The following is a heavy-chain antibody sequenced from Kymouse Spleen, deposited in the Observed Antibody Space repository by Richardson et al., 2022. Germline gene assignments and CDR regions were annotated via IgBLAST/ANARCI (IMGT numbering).Heavy chain of an antibody. V-gene: IGHV3-30*18. CDR1: GFTFSSYG. CDR2: ISYDGSNK. J-gene: IGHJ6*02. D-gene: IGHD3-3*01. CDR3: AKDDFWSGYFPYYYYYGMDV. Sequence: QVQLVESGGGVVQPGRSLRLSCAASGFTFSSYGMHWVRQAPGKGLEWVAVISYDGSNKYYADSVKGRFTISRDNSKNTLYLQMNSLRAEDTAVYYCAKDDFWSGYFPYYYYYGMDVWGQGTTVTVSS.